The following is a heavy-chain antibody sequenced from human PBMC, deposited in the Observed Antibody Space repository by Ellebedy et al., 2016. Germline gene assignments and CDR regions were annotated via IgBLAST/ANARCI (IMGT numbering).Heavy chain of an antibody. J-gene: IGHJ6*02. CDR1: GFTVSDFA. Sequence: GESLKISXAASGFTVSDFAMHWVRQAPGKGLEWVALISYDGNIQYYADSVKGRFTIFRDTSRNTLSLQMDSLRAEDTAVYYCAGQSVREVMHGMDVWGQGTTVIVSS. CDR3: AGQSVREVMHGMDV. V-gene: IGHV3-30-3*01. CDR2: ISYDGNIQ. D-gene: IGHD3-10*01.